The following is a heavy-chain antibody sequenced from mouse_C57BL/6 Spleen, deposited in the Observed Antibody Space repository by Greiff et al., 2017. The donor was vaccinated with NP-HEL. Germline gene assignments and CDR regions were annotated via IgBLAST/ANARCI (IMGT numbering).Heavy chain of an antibody. J-gene: IGHJ3*01. D-gene: IGHD2-2*01. CDR1: GFTFSDYG. CDR3: ARAGYDAGFAY. V-gene: IGHV5-15*01. CDR2: ISNLAYSI. Sequence: EVKLVESGGGLVQPGGSLKLSCAASGFTFSDYGMAWVRQAPRKGPEWVAFISNLAYSIYYADTVTGRFTISRENAKNTLYLEMSSLRSEDTAMYYCARAGYDAGFAYWGQGTLVTVSA.